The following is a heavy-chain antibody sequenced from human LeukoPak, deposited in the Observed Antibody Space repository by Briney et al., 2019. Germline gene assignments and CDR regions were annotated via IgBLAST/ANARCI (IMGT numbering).Heavy chain of an antibody. CDR3: ARLHTELNIDY. J-gene: IGHJ4*02. CDR1: GGSISSSSYY. Sequence: PSQTLSLTCTVSGGSISSSSYYWGWIRQPPGKGLEWIGSIYYSGSTYYNPSLKSRVTISVDTSKNQFSLKLSSVTAADTAVYYCARLHTELNIDYWGQGTLVTVSS. D-gene: IGHD1-14*01. CDR2: IYYSGST. V-gene: IGHV4-39*01.